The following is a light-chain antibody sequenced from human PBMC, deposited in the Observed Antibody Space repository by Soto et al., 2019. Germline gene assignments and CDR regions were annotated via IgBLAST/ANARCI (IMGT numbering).Light chain of an antibody. CDR2: EDN. V-gene: IGLV6-57*04. CDR3: HSYDSNNQV. CDR1: SGSIASNY. J-gene: IGLJ2*01. Sequence: FMLTQPHSVSESPGKTVTISCTRSSGSIASNYVQWYQQRPGSAPTTVIYEDNQRPSGVHDRFSGAIDSSSNSAYLTISGLKTEDEADYYCHSYDSNNQVFGGGTKLTVL.